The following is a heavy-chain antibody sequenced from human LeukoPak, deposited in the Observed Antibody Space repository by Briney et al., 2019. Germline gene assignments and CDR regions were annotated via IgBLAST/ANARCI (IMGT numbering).Heavy chain of an antibody. CDR2: IEQDGSGT. CDR1: GFTISDYW. J-gene: IGHJ4*02. Sequence: PGGSLRLSCVASGFTISDYWMSWVRQAPGKGLEWVANIEQDGSGTFYVDSVKGRFTISRDSAKNSLYLQMNSLRVEDTAVYYCARDSGSGSYYGYWGQGTLVTVSS. V-gene: IGHV3-7*01. CDR3: ARDSGSGSYYGY. D-gene: IGHD1-26*01.